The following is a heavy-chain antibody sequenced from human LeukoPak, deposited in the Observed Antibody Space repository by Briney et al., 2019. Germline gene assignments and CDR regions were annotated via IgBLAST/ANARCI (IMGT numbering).Heavy chain of an antibody. CDR1: GFTFSSYW. V-gene: IGHV3-7*05. J-gene: IGHJ3*02. CDR2: IKQDGSEK. Sequence: GGSLRLSCAASGFTFSSYWMSWVRQAPGKGLEWLANIKQDGSEKYYVDSVKGRFTISRDNAKNSLYLQMNSLRAEDTAVYYCARDRGWLVRWGDAFDIWGQGTMVTVSS. CDR3: ARDRGWLVRWGDAFDI. D-gene: IGHD6-19*01.